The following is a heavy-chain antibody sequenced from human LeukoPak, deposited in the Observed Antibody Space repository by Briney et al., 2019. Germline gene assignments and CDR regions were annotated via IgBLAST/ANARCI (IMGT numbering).Heavy chain of an antibody. D-gene: IGHD3-22*01. CDR3: VKDYSGGYYYFDY. V-gene: IGHV3-23*01. CDR1: GFTFSGYA. CDR2: ASSSGGST. J-gene: IGHJ4*02. Sequence: GGSLRISCAASGFTFSGYAMAWVRQAPGKGLEWVSVASSSGGSTYYADSVKGRFTISRDNSKNTLDLQMNSLRAEDTAVYYCVKDYSGGYYYFDYWGQGTLVTVSS.